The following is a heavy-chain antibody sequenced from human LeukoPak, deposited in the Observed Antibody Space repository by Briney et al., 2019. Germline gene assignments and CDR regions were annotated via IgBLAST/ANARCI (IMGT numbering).Heavy chain of an antibody. D-gene: IGHD1-7*01. V-gene: IGHV3-43*02. CDR1: GFTFDDYA. CDR3: AGYNWNYYFDY. Sequence: AGSLRLSCAASGFTFDDYAIHWVRQAPGKGLEWVSLISADGGTTYYADSVKGRFTISRDNGKNSLYLQMNSLRTEDTALYYCAGYNWNYYFDYWGQGTLVTVSS. CDR2: ISADGGTT. J-gene: IGHJ4*02.